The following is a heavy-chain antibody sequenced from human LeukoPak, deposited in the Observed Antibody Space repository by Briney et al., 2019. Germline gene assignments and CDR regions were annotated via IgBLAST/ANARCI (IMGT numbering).Heavy chain of an antibody. Sequence: PGSSLSLSCAASGFTFSSYAMHGARQPPGKALEGVADISYDGSNKYYADSVRGRFTISRDNSKNTLYLQMNSLRAEDTAVYYCARDRVAAAFNWFDPWGQGTLVTVSS. V-gene: IGHV3-30*04. D-gene: IGHD6-13*01. CDR1: GFTFSSYA. CDR2: ISYDGSNK. J-gene: IGHJ5*02. CDR3: ARDRVAAAFNWFDP.